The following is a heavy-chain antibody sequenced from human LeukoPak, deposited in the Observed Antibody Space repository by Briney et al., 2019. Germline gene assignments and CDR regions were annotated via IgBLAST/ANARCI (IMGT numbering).Heavy chain of an antibody. D-gene: IGHD3-9*01. Sequence: SETLSLTCTVSGGSLSSYYWSWIRQPPGKGLEWIGYIYYSGSTNYNPSLKSPVTISVDTSKTQFSLNLSSVTAAATAVYYCARARWGFDWLADYWGQGTLVTVSS. CDR3: ARARWGFDWLADY. V-gene: IGHV4-59*01. CDR1: GGSLSSYY. CDR2: IYYSGST. J-gene: IGHJ4*02.